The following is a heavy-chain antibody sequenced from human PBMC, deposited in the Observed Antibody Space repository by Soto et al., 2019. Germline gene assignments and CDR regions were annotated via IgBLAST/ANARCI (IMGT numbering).Heavy chain of an antibody. CDR1: GYTFTGHY. J-gene: IGHJ6*02. V-gene: IGHV1-2*04. CDR2: INPNSGGT. D-gene: IGHD5-18*01. CDR3: ARDSGYSYGLYYYYYGMDV. Sequence: ASVKVSCKASGYTFTGHYMHWVRQAPGQGLEWMGWINPNSGGTNYAQKFQGWVTMTRDTSISTAYMELSRLRSDDTAVYYCARDSGYSYGLYYYYYGMDVWGQGTTVTVSS.